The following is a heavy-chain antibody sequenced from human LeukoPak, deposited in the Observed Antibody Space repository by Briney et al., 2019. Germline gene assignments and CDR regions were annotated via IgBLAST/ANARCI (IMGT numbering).Heavy chain of an antibody. Sequence: GGSLRLSCAASGFTFSSYWMSWVRQAPGKGLEWVANIKQDGSEKYYVDSVKGRFTISRDNAKNSLYLQMNSLRAEDTAVYYCARVDYDFWSGYYRSPYFDYWGQGTLVTVSS. CDR3: ARVDYDFWSGYYRSPYFDY. CDR1: GFTFSSYW. V-gene: IGHV3-7*01. J-gene: IGHJ4*02. D-gene: IGHD3-3*01. CDR2: IKQDGSEK.